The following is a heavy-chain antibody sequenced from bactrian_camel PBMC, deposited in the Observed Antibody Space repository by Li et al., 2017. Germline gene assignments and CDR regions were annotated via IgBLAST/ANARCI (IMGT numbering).Heavy chain of an antibody. D-gene: IGHD1*01. CDR3: ALIGQTTEIY. CDR1: GLTFSTYD. Sequence: QLVESGGGLVQPGESLRLSCGASGLTFSTYDMTWVRQAPGKGLEWVSTIKSVAGLTWYSDSVKGRFTISRDNAKNTLYLQLNSLRTEDTAMYYCALIGQTTEIYWGQGTQVTVS. J-gene: IGHJ4*01. CDR2: IKSVAGLT. V-gene: IGHV3S40*01.